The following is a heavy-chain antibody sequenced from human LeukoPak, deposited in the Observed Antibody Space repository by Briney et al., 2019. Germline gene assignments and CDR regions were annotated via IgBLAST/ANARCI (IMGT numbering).Heavy chain of an antibody. D-gene: IGHD3-3*01. CDR2: ISSSSSTI. V-gene: IGHV3-48*01. J-gene: IGHJ4*02. Sequence: GGSLRLSCAASGFTFSSYSMNWVRQAPGKGLEWVSYISSSSSTIYYADSVKGRFTISRDNAKNSLYLQMNSLRAEDTAVYYCARDGTIFGVVIDYWGQGTLVTVSS. CDR1: GFTFSSYS. CDR3: ARDGTIFGVVIDY.